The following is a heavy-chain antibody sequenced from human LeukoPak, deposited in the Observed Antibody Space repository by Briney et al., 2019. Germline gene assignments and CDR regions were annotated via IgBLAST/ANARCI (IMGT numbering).Heavy chain of an antibody. CDR1: GGSISSGGYY. D-gene: IGHD2-21*02. J-gene: IGHJ4*02. CDR2: IYYSGST. V-gene: IGHV4-31*03. Sequence: SQTLSLTCTVSGGSISSGGYYWSWIRQHPGKGLEWIGYIYYSGSTYYNPSLKSRVTISVDTSKNQFSLKLSSVTAADTAVYYCARAPPTGRVVTAFHFDYWGQGTLVTVSS. CDR3: ARAPPTGRVVTAFHFDY.